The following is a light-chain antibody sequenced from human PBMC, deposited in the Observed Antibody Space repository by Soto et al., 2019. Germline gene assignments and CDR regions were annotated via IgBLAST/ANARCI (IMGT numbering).Light chain of an antibody. CDR2: DVT. CDR3: SSSTTTIVI. V-gene: IGLV2-14*01. Sequence: QSALTQPASVSGSPGQSITISCTGTSSDVGGSEFVSWYQQRPGKAPKLVIYDVTYRPSGVSDRLSVSKSGNTASLPISGLQAADDADYYCSSSTTTIVIFGGGTKLTVL. J-gene: IGLJ2*01. CDR1: SSDVGGSEF.